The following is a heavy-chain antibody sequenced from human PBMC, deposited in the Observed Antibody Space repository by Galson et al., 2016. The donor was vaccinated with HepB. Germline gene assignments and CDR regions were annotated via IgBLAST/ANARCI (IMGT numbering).Heavy chain of an antibody. CDR1: GFTFTTYA. CDR3: AAHRTAVSGRKYHFEF. Sequence: SLRLSCAASGFTFTTYAMSWVRQAPGEGLEWVSAISGSGLTTYYADSVKGRFTISRDNSKNTLWLQMDGLRAEDTAVYFCAAHRTAVSGRKYHFEFWGQGALVTVSS. D-gene: IGHD6-19*01. J-gene: IGHJ4*02. CDR2: ISGSGLTT. V-gene: IGHV3-23*01.